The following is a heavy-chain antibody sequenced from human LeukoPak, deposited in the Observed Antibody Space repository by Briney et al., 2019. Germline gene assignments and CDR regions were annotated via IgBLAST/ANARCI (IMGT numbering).Heavy chain of an antibody. CDR3: ARGDSSGYGPDH. CDR2: ISSSSSTI. V-gene: IGHV3-48*02. Sequence: GGCLRLSCAASGFTFSSYRMNWVRQAPGKGLEWGSYISSSSSTIYYADSVKGRFTISRDNAKNSLYLQMNSLRDEDTAVYYCARGDSSGYGPDHWGQGTLVTVSS. CDR1: GFTFSSYR. D-gene: IGHD3-22*01. J-gene: IGHJ5*02.